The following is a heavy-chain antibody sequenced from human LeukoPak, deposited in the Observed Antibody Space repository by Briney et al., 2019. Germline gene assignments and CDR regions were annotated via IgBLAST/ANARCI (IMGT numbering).Heavy chain of an antibody. V-gene: IGHV1-18*01. D-gene: IGHD6-13*01. CDR3: ARGARIAAKLGSFDY. Sequence: GASVKVSCKASGYTFTSYGISWVRQAPGQGLEWMGWISAYNGNTNYAQKLQGRVTMTTDTSTSTAYMELRSLRSDDTAVYYCARGARIAAKLGSFDYWGQGTLVTVSS. CDR2: ISAYNGNT. J-gene: IGHJ4*02. CDR1: GYTFTSYG.